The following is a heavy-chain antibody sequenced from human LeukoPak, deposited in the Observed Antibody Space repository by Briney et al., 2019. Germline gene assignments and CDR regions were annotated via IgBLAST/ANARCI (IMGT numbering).Heavy chain of an antibody. Sequence: GASVKVSCKASEYIFTTYYMHWVRQAPGQGLEWMGWMHPNSGATNYAQKIQGRVTMTRDTSISTAYMELSSLTSDDTAVYYCARDPRLSWWLPKGPFDYWGQGTLVTVSS. CDR3: ARDPRLSWWLPKGPFDY. D-gene: IGHD2-8*02. V-gene: IGHV1-2*02. CDR1: EYIFTTYY. CDR2: MHPNSGAT. J-gene: IGHJ4*02.